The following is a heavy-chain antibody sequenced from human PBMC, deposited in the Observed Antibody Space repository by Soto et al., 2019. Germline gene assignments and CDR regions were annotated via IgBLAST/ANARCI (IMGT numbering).Heavy chain of an antibody. V-gene: IGHV1-69*01. CDR1: GGTFSSYA. CDR3: AGGYSYGYPVSGRVIWYFDL. Sequence: QVQLVQSGAEVKKPGSSVKVSCKASGGTFSSYAISWVRQAPGQGLEWMGVIIPIFGTANYAQKFQGRVTITADESTSTAYMELSSLRSEDTAVYYCAGGYSYGYPVSGRVIWYFDLWGRGTLVTVSS. CDR2: IIPIFGTA. D-gene: IGHD5-18*01. J-gene: IGHJ2*01.